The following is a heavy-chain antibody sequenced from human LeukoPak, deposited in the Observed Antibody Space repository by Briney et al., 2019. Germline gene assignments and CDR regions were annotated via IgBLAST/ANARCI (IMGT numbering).Heavy chain of an antibody. CDR2: FYYSGST. CDR3: AREVGGYGYYFDY. J-gene: IGHJ4*02. Sequence: SETLSLTCTVSGGSISSYHWSWIRQPPGKGLEWIGFFYYSGSTNYNLSLKSRVTISVDTSKNQFSLKLSSVTAADTAVYYCAREVGGYGYYFDYWGQGTLVTVSS. CDR1: GGSISSYH. D-gene: IGHD2-15*01. V-gene: IGHV4-59*01.